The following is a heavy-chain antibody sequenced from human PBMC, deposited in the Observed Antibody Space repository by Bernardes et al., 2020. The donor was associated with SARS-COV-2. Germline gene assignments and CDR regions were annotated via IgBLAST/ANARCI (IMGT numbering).Heavy chain of an antibody. CDR3: ARDERWELLGLDS. D-gene: IGHD1-26*01. Sequence: GGSLRLSCATSGFTFRNYNMDWVRQAPGKGLEWVSFIGYDNRTIFYADSVRGRFTTTRDAAKSSLYLEMTNLRADDTAVYYCARDERWELLGLDSWGQGTQVTVSS. V-gene: IGHV3-48*01. CDR1: GFTFRNYN. J-gene: IGHJ4*02. CDR2: IGYDNRTI.